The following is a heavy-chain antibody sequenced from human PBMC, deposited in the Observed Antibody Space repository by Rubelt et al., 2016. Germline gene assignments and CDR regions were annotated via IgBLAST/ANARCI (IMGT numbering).Heavy chain of an antibody. CDR1: GGSISSSNW. Sequence: QVQLQESGPGLVKPSGTLSLTCAVSGGSISSSNWWSWVRQPPGKGLEWIGEINHSGSTNYNPSLKSRVTISVDTSKNQLPLKLSAVTAADTAVYYCARGFRGGTGYSSRNLDYWGQGTLVTVSS. V-gene: IGHV4-4*02. CDR2: INHSGST. CDR3: ARGFRGGTGYSSRNLDY. D-gene: IGHD6-13*01. J-gene: IGHJ4*02.